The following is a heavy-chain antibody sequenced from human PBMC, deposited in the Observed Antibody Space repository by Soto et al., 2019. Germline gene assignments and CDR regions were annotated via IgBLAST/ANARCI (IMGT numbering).Heavy chain of an antibody. D-gene: IGHD2-21*01. CDR1: GFTFSSYA. J-gene: IGHJ5*02. V-gene: IGHV3-30-3*01. CDR3: ARLGAYYQSLDP. CDR2: ISYDGSNK. Sequence: GGSLRLSCAASGFTFSSYAMHWVRQAPGKGLEWVAVISYDGSNKYYADSVKGRFTISRDNSKNTLYLQMNSLRAEDTAVYYCARLGAYYQSLDPWGPGTLVTVSS.